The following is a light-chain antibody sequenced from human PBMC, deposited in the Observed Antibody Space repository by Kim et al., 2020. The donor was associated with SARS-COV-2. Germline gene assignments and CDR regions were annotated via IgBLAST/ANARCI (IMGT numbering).Light chain of an antibody. CDR3: QSADSSGTYPV. V-gene: IGLV3-25*03. CDR2: KDS. J-gene: IGLJ3*02. Sequence: SSELTQPPSVSVSPGQTARITCSGDALPKQYAYWYQQKPGQAPVLVIYKDSERPSGIPERFSGSSSGTTVTLTISGVQAEDEADYYCQSADSSGTYPVFGGGTQRTVL. CDR1: ALPKQY.